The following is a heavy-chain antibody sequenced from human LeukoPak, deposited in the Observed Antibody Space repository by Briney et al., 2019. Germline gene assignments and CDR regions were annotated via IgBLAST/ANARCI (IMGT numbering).Heavy chain of an antibody. CDR2: ISSSGSTI. V-gene: IGHV3-11*04. D-gene: IGHD6-6*01. J-gene: IGHJ6*03. CDR1: GFTFSDYY. Sequence: GGSLRLSCAASGFTFSDYYMSWIRQAPGKGLEWVSYISSSGSTIYYADSVKGRFTISRDNAKNSLYLQMNSLRAEDTAVYYCARAARPYYYYYMDVWGKGTTVTASS. CDR3: ARAARPYYYYYMDV.